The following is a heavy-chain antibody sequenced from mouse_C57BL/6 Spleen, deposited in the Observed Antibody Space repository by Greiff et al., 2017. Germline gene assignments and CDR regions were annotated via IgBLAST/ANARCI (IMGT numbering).Heavy chain of an antibody. Sequence: VQLQQSGAELVKPGASVKMSCKASGYTFTTYPIEWMKQNHGKSLEWIGNFHPYNDDTKYNEKFKGKATLTVEKSSSTVYLELSRLTSDDSAVYYCARGSTMVTTTRDYYAMDDWGQGTSVTVSS. V-gene: IGHV1-47*01. J-gene: IGHJ4*01. CDR1: GYTFTTYP. D-gene: IGHD2-2*01. CDR3: ARGSTMVTTTRDYYAMDD. CDR2: FHPYNDDT.